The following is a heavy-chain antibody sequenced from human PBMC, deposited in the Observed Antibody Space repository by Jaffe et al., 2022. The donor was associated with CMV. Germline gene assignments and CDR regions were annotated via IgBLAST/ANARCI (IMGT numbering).Heavy chain of an antibody. Sequence: QVQLQESGPGLVKPSGTLSLTCAVSGGSISSSNWWSWVRQPPGKGLEWIGEIYHSGSTNYNPSLKSRVTISVDKSKNQFSLKLSSVTAADTAVYYCARGSRDYYDSSGDTLPTTGGTYYYYMDVWGKGTTVTVSS. D-gene: IGHD3-22*01. CDR1: GGSISSSNW. J-gene: IGHJ6*03. CDR2: IYHSGST. CDR3: ARGSRDYYDSSGDTLPTTGGTYYYYMDV. V-gene: IGHV4-4*02.